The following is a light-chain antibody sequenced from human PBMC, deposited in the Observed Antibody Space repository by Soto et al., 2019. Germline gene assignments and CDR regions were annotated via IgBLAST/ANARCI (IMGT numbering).Light chain of an antibody. CDR3: QQANSFPWT. CDR1: QGISPW. V-gene: IGKV1-12*02. Sequence: DIQMTQSPSSVSASVGDRVTVTCRASQGISPWLAWYQQKPGKAPRLLIYAASSLQTGVPSRFSGSGSGTDFTLTIHRLQPEDFATYYCQQANSFPWTFDQGTKVEIK. CDR2: AAS. J-gene: IGKJ1*01.